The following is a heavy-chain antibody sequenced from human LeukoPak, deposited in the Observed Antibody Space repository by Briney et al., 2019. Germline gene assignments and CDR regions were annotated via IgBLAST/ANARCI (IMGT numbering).Heavy chain of an antibody. CDR2: INHSGST. D-gene: IGHD1-26*01. Sequence: SETLSLTCAVYGGSFSGYYWSWIRQPPGKGLEWIGEINHSGSTNYNPSLKSRVTISVDTSKNQFSLKLSSVTAADTAVYYCARVNGGSYYYYYMDVWGKGTTVTISS. J-gene: IGHJ6*03. CDR3: ARVNGGSYYYYYMDV. CDR1: GGSFSGYY. V-gene: IGHV4-34*01.